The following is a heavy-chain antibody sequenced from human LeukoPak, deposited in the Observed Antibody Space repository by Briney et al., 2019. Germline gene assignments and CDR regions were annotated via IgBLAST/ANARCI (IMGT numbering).Heavy chain of an antibody. J-gene: IGHJ4*02. Sequence: GASVKVSCKASGYTFTGYYMHWVRQAPGQGLEWMGWINPNSGGTNYAQKFQGRVTMTRDTSISTAYMELSRLRSDDTAVYYCASSPASRVDYLGSGPFDYWGQGTLVTVSS. CDR2: INPNSGGT. V-gene: IGHV1-2*02. CDR3: ASSPASRVDYLGSGPFDY. CDR1: GYTFTGYY. D-gene: IGHD3-3*01.